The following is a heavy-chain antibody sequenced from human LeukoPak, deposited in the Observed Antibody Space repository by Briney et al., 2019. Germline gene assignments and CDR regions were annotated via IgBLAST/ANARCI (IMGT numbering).Heavy chain of an antibody. CDR1: GFIFSSYG. D-gene: IGHD3-10*01. V-gene: IGHV3-30-3*01. Sequence: PGGSLRLSCSASGFIFSSYGMHWVRQAPGKGLEWVAVISFDGSNEYYADSVKGRFTISRDNSKNTLYLQMNSLRAEDTAVYYCARDLGSGLYYYYGMDVWGQGTTVTVSS. CDR3: ARDLGSGLYYYYGMDV. J-gene: IGHJ6*02. CDR2: ISFDGSNE.